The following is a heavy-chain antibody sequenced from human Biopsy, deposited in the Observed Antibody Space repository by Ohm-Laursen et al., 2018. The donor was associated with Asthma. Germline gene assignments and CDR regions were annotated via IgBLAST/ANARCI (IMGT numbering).Heavy chain of an antibody. V-gene: IGHV4-39*01. CDR3: ARHWDWGSFFDY. J-gene: IGHJ4*02. CDR2: ISYTGSA. D-gene: IGHD7-27*01. Sequence: TLSLTCIVSGGSMSSSSYYWGWIRQPPGKGLEWMGSISYTGSAYHNPSLKSRVTISVGTSKNHFSLKLSSVTAADTAVYYCARHWDWGSFFDYWGQGTPVTVSS. CDR1: GGSMSSSSYY.